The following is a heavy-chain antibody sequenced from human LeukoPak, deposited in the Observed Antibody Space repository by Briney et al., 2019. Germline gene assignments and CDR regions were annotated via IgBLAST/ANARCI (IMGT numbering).Heavy chain of an antibody. J-gene: IGHJ4*02. V-gene: IGHV4-61*02. CDR3: ARDSFNGWFDY. Sequence: SETLSLTCTVSGGSISSGSYYWSWIRQPAGKGLEWIGRIYTSGSTNYNPSLKSRVTISVDTSKNQFSLKLSSVTAADTAMYYCARDSFNGWFDYWGQGTLVTVSS. CDR1: GGSISSGSYY. D-gene: IGHD2-8*01. CDR2: IYTSGST.